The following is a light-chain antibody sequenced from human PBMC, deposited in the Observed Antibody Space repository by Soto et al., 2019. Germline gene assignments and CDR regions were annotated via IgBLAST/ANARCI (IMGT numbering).Light chain of an antibody. J-gene: IGKJ5*01. Sequence: EIVLTQSPATLSVSPGEGANLSCRASQSVNIHLAWYQQKPGQAPRLLIYGASTRATGIPARFSGSGSGTEFTLTISSLQSEDFAVYYCQQYNNWPPITFGQGTRLEIK. CDR3: QQYNNWPPIT. CDR1: QSVNIH. V-gene: IGKV3-15*01. CDR2: GAS.